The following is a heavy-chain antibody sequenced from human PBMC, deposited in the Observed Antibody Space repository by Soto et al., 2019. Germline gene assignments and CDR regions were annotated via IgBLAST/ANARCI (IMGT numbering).Heavy chain of an antibody. CDR3: GKDPNGDYFGTFDF. V-gene: IGHV3-23*01. CDR1: GLSFDNYA. D-gene: IGHD4-17*01. Sequence: EVQFLESGGGVVRPGGSLRLSCVASGLSFDNYAMTWVRQSPGKGLEWLACITGNGAVTSYTDSVRGRFTISRDNSKNTLYLQMDSLRADDTAVYYCGKDPNGDYFGTFDFWGQGTTDTVSS. J-gene: IGHJ3*01. CDR2: ITGNGAVT.